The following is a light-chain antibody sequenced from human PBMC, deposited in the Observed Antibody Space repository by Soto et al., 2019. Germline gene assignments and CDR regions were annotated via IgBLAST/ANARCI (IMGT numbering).Light chain of an antibody. J-gene: IGKJ1*01. CDR2: DAS. V-gene: IGKV3-20*01. Sequence: EIVLTQSPATLSLSPGEGATLSCRASQSVSSYLSWYQQKPGQAPRLLIYDASNRATGIPDRFSGSGSGTDFTLTISRLEPEDFAVYYCQQYGSSGKFGQGTKVDIK. CDR1: QSVSSY. CDR3: QQYGSSGK.